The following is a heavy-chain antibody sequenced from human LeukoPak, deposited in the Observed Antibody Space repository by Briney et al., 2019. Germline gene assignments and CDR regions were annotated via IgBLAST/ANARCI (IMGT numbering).Heavy chain of an antibody. CDR1: DYSFRSFG. V-gene: IGHV1-18*01. J-gene: IGHJ4*02. D-gene: IGHD3-22*01. CDR2: IKYSNGHT. CDR3: ARSADSRGYDFLDY. Sequence: ASVKVSCKAIDYSFRSFGISWVRQAPGQGLEWMGWIKYSNGHTQYAQKFQGRITMTTDTSTTTAYMEMRRLRSDDTAVYYCARSADSRGYDFLDYWGQGSLVTVSS.